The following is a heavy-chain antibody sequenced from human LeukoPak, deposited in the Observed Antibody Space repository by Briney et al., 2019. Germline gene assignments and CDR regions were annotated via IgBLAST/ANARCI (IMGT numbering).Heavy chain of an antibody. CDR1: GSIFTSYW. V-gene: IGHV5-51*01. CDR3: ARHEIQPYYGSGSHRYYYMDV. CDR2: IYPGDSDT. Sequence: GASLQISCKGSGSIFTSYWIGWVRQVPGKGLEWMGIIYPGDSDTRYSPSFQGQVTISADKSSSTAYLQWSSLKASDTAMYYCARHEIQPYYGSGSHRYYYMDVWGKGTTVTVSS. J-gene: IGHJ6*03. D-gene: IGHD3-10*01.